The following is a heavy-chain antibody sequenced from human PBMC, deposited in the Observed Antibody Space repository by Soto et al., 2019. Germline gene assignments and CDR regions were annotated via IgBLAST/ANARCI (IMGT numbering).Heavy chain of an antibody. CDR2: IYKSGDT. CDR1: GLTVGSSN. J-gene: IGHJ5*02. D-gene: IGHD1-26*01. V-gene: IGHV3-66*01. CDR3: ARGTVGTSPNWLGP. Sequence: EVQLVESGGGLVQPGGAWSLSGDAFGLTVGSSNLSWVRQAPGKGLEWVSSIYKSGDTYYADSVKGRFTISRDNYKSTLFLQMNSLRAEDTAVYYCARGTVGTSPNWLGPWGQGTLVTVSS.